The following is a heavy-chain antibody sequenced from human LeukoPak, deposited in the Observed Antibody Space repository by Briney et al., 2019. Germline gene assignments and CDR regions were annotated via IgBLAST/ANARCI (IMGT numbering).Heavy chain of an antibody. CDR3: ARDGDGYNLD. CDR2: INSNNGDT. D-gene: IGHD5-24*01. Sequence: ASVKVSCKASGYIFTGYYLHWVRQAPGQGLEWVGGINSNNGDTHYVQNFQGRVTMTRDTSISTAYMELSRLGSDDTAVYYCARDGDGYNLDWGQGTLVTVSS. V-gene: IGHV1-2*02. CDR1: GYIFTGYY. J-gene: IGHJ4*02.